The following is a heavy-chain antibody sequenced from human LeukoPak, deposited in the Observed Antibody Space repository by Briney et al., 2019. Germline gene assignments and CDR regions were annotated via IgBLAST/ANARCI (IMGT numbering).Heavy chain of an antibody. CDR2: INHSGST. CDR1: GGSFSGYY. V-gene: IGHV4-34*01. J-gene: IGHJ4*02. CDR3: ASSSGYYPNKFDY. D-gene: IGHD3-22*01. Sequence: SETLPLTCAVYGGSFSGYYWSWIRQPPGKGLEWIGEINHSGSTNYNPPLKSRVSISVDRSKNQFSLKLSSVTAADTAVYYCASSSGYYPNKFDYWGQGTLVIVSS.